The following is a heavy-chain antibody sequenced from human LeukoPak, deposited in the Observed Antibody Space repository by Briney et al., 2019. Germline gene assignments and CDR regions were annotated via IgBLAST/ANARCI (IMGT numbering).Heavy chain of an antibody. CDR2: ISAYNGNT. CDR3: ARHEGGYSYLYGPAGY. V-gene: IGHV1-18*01. D-gene: IGHD5-18*01. CDR1: GYTFTSYG. Sequence: GASVKVSCKASGYTFTSYGISWVRQAPGQGLEWMGWISAYNGNTNYAQKLQGRVTMTTDTSTSTAYMELRSLRSDDTAVYFCARHEGGYSYLYGPAGYWGQGTLVTVSS. J-gene: IGHJ4*02.